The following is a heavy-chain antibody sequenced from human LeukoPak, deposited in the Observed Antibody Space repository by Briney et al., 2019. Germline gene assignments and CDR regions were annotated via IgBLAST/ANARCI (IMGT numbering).Heavy chain of an antibody. CDR2: IYYSGST. D-gene: IGHD6-6*01. V-gene: IGHV4-59*08. CDR3: ARWQYTISSGWFDP. Sequence: ASETLSLTCTVSGGSITSYYWSWIRQPPGKGLEWIGYIYYSGSTNYNPSLKSRVTISLDTSKIQFSLKLSSVTAADTAVYYCARWQYTISSGWFDPWGQGTLVTVSS. J-gene: IGHJ5*02. CDR1: GGSITSYY.